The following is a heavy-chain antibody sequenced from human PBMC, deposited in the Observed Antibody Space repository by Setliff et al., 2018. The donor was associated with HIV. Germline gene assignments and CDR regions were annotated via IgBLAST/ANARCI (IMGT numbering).Heavy chain of an antibody. Sequence: LSLTCAVYGESFSGYYWSWIRQPPGEGLEWIGEINHSGSTNYNPSLKSRVTISVDTSKNQFSLKLTSVTAADTAVYYCARDPKHSSSGGRCTTVFIFDNWGQGGLVTVSS. CDR2: INHSGST. V-gene: IGHV4-34*01. CDR3: ARDPKHSSSGGRCTTVFIFDN. CDR1: GESFSGYY. J-gene: IGHJ4*02. D-gene: IGHD2-15*01.